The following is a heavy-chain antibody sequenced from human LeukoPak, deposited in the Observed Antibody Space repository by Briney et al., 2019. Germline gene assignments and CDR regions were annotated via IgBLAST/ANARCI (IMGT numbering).Heavy chain of an antibody. Sequence: SETLSLTCAVYGGSFNGYYWSWIRQPPGKGLEWIGEGDHSGGTKYNPSLKSRVTISADSSKNQFSLKLSSVTAADTAVYYCAKNGQTGFSFDPWGQGTLVTVSS. CDR1: GGSFNGYY. J-gene: IGHJ5*02. V-gene: IGHV4-34*01. CDR2: GDHSGGT. D-gene: IGHD3-9*01. CDR3: AKNGQTGFSFDP.